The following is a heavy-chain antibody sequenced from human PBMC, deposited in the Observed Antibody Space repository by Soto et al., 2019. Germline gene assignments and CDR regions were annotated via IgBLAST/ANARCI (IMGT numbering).Heavy chain of an antibody. Sequence: PSETLSLTCTVSGDSIGSSSYWGGVRQPPGKGLEWIGSIYSTGNTYYNPSLNSQVTISVDTSKNQFSLNVISVTAADTAVYYCRRSSRYSTDVWGQGTTVTVSS. CDR3: RRSSRYSTDV. CDR2: IYSTGNT. J-gene: IGHJ6*02. D-gene: IGHD6-13*01. V-gene: IGHV4-39*01. CDR1: GDSIGSSSY.